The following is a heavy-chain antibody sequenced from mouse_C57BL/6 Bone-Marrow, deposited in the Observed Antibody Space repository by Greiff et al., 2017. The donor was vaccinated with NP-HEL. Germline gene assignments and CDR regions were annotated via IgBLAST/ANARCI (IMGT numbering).Heavy chain of an antibody. D-gene: IGHD3-3*01. V-gene: IGHV5-12*01. J-gene: IGHJ2*01. CDR3: ARRGLGSYFDY. Sequence: EVMLVESGGGLVQPGGSLKLSCAASGFTFSDYYMYWVRQTPEKRLEWVAYISNGGGSTYYPDTVKGRFTISRDNAKNTLYLQMSRLKSEDTAMYYCARRGLGSYFDYWGQGTTLTVSS. CDR1: GFTFSDYY. CDR2: ISNGGGST.